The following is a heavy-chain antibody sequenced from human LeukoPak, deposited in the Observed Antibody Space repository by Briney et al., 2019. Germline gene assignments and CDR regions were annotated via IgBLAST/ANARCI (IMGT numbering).Heavy chain of an antibody. CDR2: IYYSGST. CDR3: ARHLPAPYYYDSSGYDY. V-gene: IGHV4-59*08. CDR1: GGSISSYY. Sequence: SETLSLTCTVSGGSISSYYWSWIRQPPGKGLEWIGYIYYSGSTNYNPSLKSRVTISVDTSKNRFSLKLSSVTAADTAVYYCARHLPAPYYYDSSGYDYWGQGTLVTVSS. J-gene: IGHJ4*02. D-gene: IGHD3-22*01.